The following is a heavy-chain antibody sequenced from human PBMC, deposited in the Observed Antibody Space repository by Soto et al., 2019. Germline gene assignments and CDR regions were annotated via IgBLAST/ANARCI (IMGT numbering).Heavy chain of an antibody. CDR2: IWYDGSNK. D-gene: IGHD3-22*01. V-gene: IGHV3-33*01. J-gene: IGHJ4*02. Sequence: GGSLRLSCAASGFTFSSYGMHWVRQAPGKGLEWVAVIWYDGSNKYYADSVKGRFTISRDNSKNTLYLQMNSLRAEDTAVYYCARDRTYYYDSSGYYDYWGQGTLVTVS. CDR3: ARDRTYYYDSSGYYDY. CDR1: GFTFSSYG.